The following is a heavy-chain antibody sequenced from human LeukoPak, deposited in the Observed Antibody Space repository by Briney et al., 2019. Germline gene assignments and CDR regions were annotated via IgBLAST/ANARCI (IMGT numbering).Heavy chain of an antibody. D-gene: IGHD6-13*01. J-gene: IGHJ4*02. CDR1: GGSISSSSYY. CDR2: IYTSGST. Sequence: SETLSLTCTVSGGSISSSSYYWSWIRQPAGKGLEWIGRIYTSGSTNYNPSLKSRVTMSVDTSKNQFSLKLTSVTAADTAVYYCAREAAAGTFYFDYWGQGTLVTVSS. V-gene: IGHV4-61*02. CDR3: AREAAAGTFYFDY.